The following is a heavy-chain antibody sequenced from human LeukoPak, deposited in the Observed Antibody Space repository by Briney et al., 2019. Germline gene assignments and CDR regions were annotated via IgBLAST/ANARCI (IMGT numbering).Heavy chain of an antibody. D-gene: IGHD2-8*02. CDR2: SNPNNGGT. J-gene: IGHJ4*02. V-gene: IGHV1-2*02. CDR1: GNTFTGYY. Sequence: ASVKVSCKASGNTFTGYYMHWVRQAPGQGLEWMGWSNPNNGGTNYAQKFQGRVTMTLDTSISTAYMELSRLRSDDTAIYYCARVDGGEWYYFDYWGQGTLVTVSS. CDR3: ARVDGGEWYYFDY.